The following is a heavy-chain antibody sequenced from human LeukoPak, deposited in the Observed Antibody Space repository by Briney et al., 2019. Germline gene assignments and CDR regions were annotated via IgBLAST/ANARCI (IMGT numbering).Heavy chain of an antibody. Sequence: GGSLRLSCAASGFTFDDYGMSWVRQAPGRGLEWVSGTNWNGGSTGYADSVKGRFTISRDNAKNSLYLQMNSLRAEDTALYYCARARRMGGGYDPSFDIWGQGTMVTVSS. CDR1: GFTFDDYG. V-gene: IGHV3-20*04. CDR3: ARARRMGGGYDPSFDI. CDR2: TNWNGGST. D-gene: IGHD5-12*01. J-gene: IGHJ3*02.